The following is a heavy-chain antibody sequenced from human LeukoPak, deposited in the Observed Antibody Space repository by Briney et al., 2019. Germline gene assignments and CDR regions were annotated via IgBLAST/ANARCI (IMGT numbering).Heavy chain of an antibody. CDR2: IYSGGST. J-gene: IGHJ4*02. Sequence: GGSLRLSCAASGFTFSTYGMNWVRQAPGKGLEWVSVIYSGGSTYYADSVKGRFTISRDNSKNTLYLQMNSLRAEDTAVYYCARDFDYGSGSYDYWGQGTLVTVSS. V-gene: IGHV3-53*01. CDR3: ARDFDYGSGSYDY. D-gene: IGHD3-10*01. CDR1: GFTFSTYG.